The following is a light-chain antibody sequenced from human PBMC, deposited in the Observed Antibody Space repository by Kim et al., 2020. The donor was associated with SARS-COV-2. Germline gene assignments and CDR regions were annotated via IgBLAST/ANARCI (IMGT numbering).Light chain of an antibody. V-gene: IGLV3-19*01. CDR3: KARESSCNHWV. CDR2: CKN. Sequence: AMGPTVMIKCQGERLINYYSRWYQQKARTAPVIVIFCKNNRSSGNPERFPGPWSRNTASWNNTGAQEEDEEYYYCKARESSCNHWVFGGGTQLTVL. CDR1: RLINYY. J-gene: IGLJ3*02.